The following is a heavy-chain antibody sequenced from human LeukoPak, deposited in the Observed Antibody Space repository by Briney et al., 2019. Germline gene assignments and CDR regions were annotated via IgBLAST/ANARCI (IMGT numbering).Heavy chain of an antibody. Sequence: ASVKVSCKASGYPFTTYTMNWVRQAPGQGLEWMGWINTNTGNPTYAQGFTGRFVFSLDTSVSTAYLQISSPKAEDTAVYYCARDYGDERGQTEDYGMDVWGQGTTVTVSS. J-gene: IGHJ6*02. CDR2: INTNTGNP. V-gene: IGHV7-4-1*02. CDR3: ARDYGDERGQTEDYGMDV. D-gene: IGHD4-17*01. CDR1: GYPFTTYT.